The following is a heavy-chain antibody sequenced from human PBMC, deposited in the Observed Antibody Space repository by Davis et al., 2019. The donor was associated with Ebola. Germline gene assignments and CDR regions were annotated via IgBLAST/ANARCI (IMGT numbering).Heavy chain of an antibody. D-gene: IGHD2-2*01. CDR3: ARDGVVPAALRYYFDY. CDR2: INPNSGGT. J-gene: IGHJ4*02. V-gene: IGHV1-2*04. Sequence: ASVKVSCKASGYTFTGHYMHWVRQAPGQGLEWMGWINPNSGGTNYAQKFQGWVTMTRDTSISTAYMELSRLRSDDTAVYYCARDGVVPAALRYYFDYWGQGTLVTVSS. CDR1: GYTFTGHY.